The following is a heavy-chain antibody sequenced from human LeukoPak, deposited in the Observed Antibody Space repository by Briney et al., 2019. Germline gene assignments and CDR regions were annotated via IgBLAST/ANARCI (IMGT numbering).Heavy chain of an antibody. V-gene: IGHV4-4*02. CDR3: ARVLITMVRGVNPHDSFDI. J-gene: IGHJ3*02. CDR1: GGSISSSNW. D-gene: IGHD3-10*01. CDR2: IYHSGST. Sequence: SGTLPLTCAVSGGSISSSNWWSWVRQPPGKGLEWIGEIYHSGSTNYNPSLKSRVTISVDKSKNQFSLKLSSVTAADTAVYYCARVLITMVRGVNPHDSFDIWGQGTMVTVSS.